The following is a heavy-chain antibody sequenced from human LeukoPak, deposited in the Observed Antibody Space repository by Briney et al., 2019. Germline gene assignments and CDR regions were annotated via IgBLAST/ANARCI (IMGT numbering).Heavy chain of an antibody. J-gene: IGHJ4*02. CDR2: ISSSSSYI. Sequence: GGSLRLSCAASGFTFSSYSMNWVRQAPGKGLEWVSSISSSSSYIYYADSVKGRFTISRDNAKNSLYLQMNSLRAEDTAVYYCAREVDWGGDCSDYWGRGTLVTVSS. V-gene: IGHV3-21*01. D-gene: IGHD2-21*01. CDR1: GFTFSSYS. CDR3: AREVDWGGDCSDY.